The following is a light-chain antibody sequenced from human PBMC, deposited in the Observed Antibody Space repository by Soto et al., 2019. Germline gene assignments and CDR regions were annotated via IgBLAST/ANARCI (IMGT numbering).Light chain of an antibody. CDR3: QERSGWPRGT. V-gene: IGKV3-11*01. Sequence: ENVLTQSPATLSLSPGERATLSCRTSQSDNNYLVWYQQKPGQTPRLLILAASQRAAGVPARFRGSGSGTDFTLTISSLEPEDFAVYYCQERSGWPRGTFGGGTKVDI. J-gene: IGKJ4*01. CDR2: AAS. CDR1: QSDNNY.